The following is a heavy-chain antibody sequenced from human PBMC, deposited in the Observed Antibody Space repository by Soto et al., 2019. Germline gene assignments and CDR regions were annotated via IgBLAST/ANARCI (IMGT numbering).Heavy chain of an antibody. D-gene: IGHD3-10*01. V-gene: IGHV4-59*08. J-gene: IGHJ4*02. CDR1: GGSINSYY. CDR3: ARRYGLCFDF. Sequence: QVQLQESGPGLVKPSETLSLTCTVSGGSINSYYWSWIRQPPGKGLGWIGYIYYSGSTNYNPSLMCRVTISVDTSKNLFSLTLSSVTAADTAVYYGARRYGLCFDFWGQGTLVTVSS. CDR2: IYYSGST.